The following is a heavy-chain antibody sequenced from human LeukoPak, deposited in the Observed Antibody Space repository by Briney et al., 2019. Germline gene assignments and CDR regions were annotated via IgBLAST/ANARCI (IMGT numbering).Heavy chain of an antibody. CDR1: GFTFSSYS. Sequence: PGGSLRLSCAASGFTFSSYSMNWVRQAPGKGLEWVSSISSSSSYIYYADSVKGRFTISRDNAKNSLYLQMNSLRAEDTAVYYCARDSSSWYGESGYYFDHWGQGTLVTVSS. V-gene: IGHV3-21*01. CDR3: ARDSSSWYGESGYYFDH. D-gene: IGHD6-13*01. J-gene: IGHJ4*02. CDR2: ISSSSSYI.